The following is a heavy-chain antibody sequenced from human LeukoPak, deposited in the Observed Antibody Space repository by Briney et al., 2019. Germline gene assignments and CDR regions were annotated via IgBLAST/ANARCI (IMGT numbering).Heavy chain of an antibody. J-gene: IGHJ4*02. V-gene: IGHV3-7*04. CDR3: ARGAYSSIY. D-gene: IGHD6-13*01. CDR2: IKQDGSEK. CDR1: GFTFSSYW. Sequence: PGGSLRLSCAASGFTFSSYWMTWVRQAPGKGLQWVANIKQDGSEKNYVDSVKGRFTISRGNAENTVSLQMNSLRAEDTAVYYCARGAYSSIYWGQGTLVTVSS.